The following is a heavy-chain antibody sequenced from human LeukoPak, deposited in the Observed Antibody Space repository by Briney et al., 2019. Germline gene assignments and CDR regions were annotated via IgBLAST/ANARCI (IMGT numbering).Heavy chain of an antibody. CDR3: AKTGYCSGGRCLDEEYFQH. V-gene: IGHV3-21*01. CDR1: GFTFSSYS. Sequence: GGSLRLSCAASGFTFSSYSMNWVRQAPGKGLEWVSSISNSNSYIYYAVSVKGRFTISRDNAKNSLYLQVNSLRAEDTAVYYCAKTGYCSGGRCLDEEYFQHWGQGTLVTVSS. CDR2: ISNSNSYI. D-gene: IGHD2-15*01. J-gene: IGHJ1*01.